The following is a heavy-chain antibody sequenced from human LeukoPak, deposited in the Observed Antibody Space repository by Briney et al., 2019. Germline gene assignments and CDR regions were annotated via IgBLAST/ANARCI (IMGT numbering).Heavy chain of an antibody. J-gene: IGHJ3*02. Sequence: GGSLRLSCAASGFTFSSYWMQWVRQAPGKGLVWVSRIDGDGSSTNYADSVKGRSTISRDNSKNTLYLQMNSLRVEDTAVYYCARDGYNVEAFDIWGQGTMITVSS. CDR3: ARDGYNVEAFDI. CDR1: GFTFSSYW. D-gene: IGHD5-24*01. V-gene: IGHV3-74*01. CDR2: IDGDGSST.